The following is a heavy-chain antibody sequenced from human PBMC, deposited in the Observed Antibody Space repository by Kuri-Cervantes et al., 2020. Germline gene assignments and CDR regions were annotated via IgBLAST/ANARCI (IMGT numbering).Heavy chain of an antibody. Sequence: SETLSLTCTVYGGSISSYYWSWIRQPPGKGLEWIGYIYYSGSTNYNPSFKSRVTISVDTSKNQFSLKLSSVTAADTAVYYCARAANSRGYCSGGSCYGAHWFDPWGQGTLVTVSS. CDR2: IYYSGST. CDR3: ARAANSRGYCSGGSCYGAHWFDP. J-gene: IGHJ5*02. CDR1: GGSISSYY. V-gene: IGHV4-59*01. D-gene: IGHD2-15*01.